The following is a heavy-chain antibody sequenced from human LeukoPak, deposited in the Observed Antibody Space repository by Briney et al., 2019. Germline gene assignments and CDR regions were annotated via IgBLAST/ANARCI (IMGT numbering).Heavy chain of an antibody. Sequence: GRSLRLSCAASGFTFTIYAIHWVRQAPGKGLEWVTVISYDGSNKYYADSVKGRFTISRDNSKNTLYLQMDSLRAEDTAVYYCARDVRRTYCSGGSCYPLDSWGQGTLVTVSS. V-gene: IGHV3-30-3*01. J-gene: IGHJ4*02. CDR2: ISYDGSNK. CDR1: GFTFTIYA. D-gene: IGHD2-15*01. CDR3: ARDVRRTYCSGGSCYPLDS.